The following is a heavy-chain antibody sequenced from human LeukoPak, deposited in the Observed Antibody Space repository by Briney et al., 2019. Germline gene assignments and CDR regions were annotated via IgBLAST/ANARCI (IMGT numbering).Heavy chain of an antibody. D-gene: IGHD1/OR15-1a*01. J-gene: IGHJ6*02. CDR3: AREAVMPVAPVKIGTSDRPLYEYYGLDV. CDR2: ISGSGGST. CDR1: GFTFSSYA. V-gene: IGHV3-23*01. Sequence: GGSLRLSCAASGFTFSSYAMSWVRQAPGKGLEWVSAISGSGGSTYYADSVKGRFTISRDNSKNTLYLQMNSLRADDTAVYYCAREAVMPVAPVKIGTSDRPLYEYYGLDVWGQGTTVTVS.